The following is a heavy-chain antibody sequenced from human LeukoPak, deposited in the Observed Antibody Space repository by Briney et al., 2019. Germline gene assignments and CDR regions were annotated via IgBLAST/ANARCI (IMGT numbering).Heavy chain of an antibody. J-gene: IGHJ6*03. CDR3: ARATGYCSGGSCYSEYYYYYMDV. Sequence: SETLSLTCIVSGGSILSSSYYWGWIRQPPGKGLEWIGSIYYSGNTNYNPSLKSRVTISVDTSKNQFSLKLSSVTAADTAVYYCARATGYCSGGSCYSEYYYYYMDVWGKGTTVTISS. CDR1: GGSILSSSYY. CDR2: IYYSGNT. D-gene: IGHD2-15*01. V-gene: IGHV4-39*07.